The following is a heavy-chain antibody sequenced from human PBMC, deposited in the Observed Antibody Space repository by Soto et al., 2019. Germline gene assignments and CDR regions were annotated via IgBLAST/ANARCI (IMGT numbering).Heavy chain of an antibody. J-gene: IGHJ4*02. CDR1: GFIFTRYS. CDR2: ISSTTNYI. V-gene: IGHV3-21*06. CDR3: ARESEDLTSNFDY. Sequence: GSLRLSCAASGFIFTRYSMNWVRQAPGKGLEWVSSISSTTNYIYYGDSMRGRFTISRDNAKNSLYLEMNSLRAEDTAVYYCARESEDLTSNFDYWGQGTLVTVSS.